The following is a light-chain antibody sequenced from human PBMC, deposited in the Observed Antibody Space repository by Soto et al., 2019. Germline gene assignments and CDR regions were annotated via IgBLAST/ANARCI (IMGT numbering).Light chain of an antibody. J-gene: IGLJ3*02. V-gene: IGLV2-8*01. CDR2: EVT. CDR1: SSDVGAYNY. Sequence: QSAPTQPPSASGSPGQSVTISCTGTSSDVGAYNYVSWYQQHAGKAPKLVIYEVTKRPSGVPDRFSGSKSANTASLTVSGLQAEDEADYYCSSFAYSNTWVFGGGTKVTVL. CDR3: SSFAYSNTWV.